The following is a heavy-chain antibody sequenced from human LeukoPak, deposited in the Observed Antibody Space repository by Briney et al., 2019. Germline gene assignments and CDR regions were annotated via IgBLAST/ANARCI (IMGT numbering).Heavy chain of an antibody. Sequence: GGSLRLSCAASGFTFDDYAMHGVREAPGEGLECVSGISWNSGSIGYADSVKGRFTISRDNAKNSLYMQMNSLRPEDTALYYCAKDSYYDSSGYAFDICGQGTMVTASS. J-gene: IGHJ3*02. CDR2: ISWNSGSI. CDR1: GFTFDDYA. D-gene: IGHD3-22*01. CDR3: AKDSYYDSSGYAFDI. V-gene: IGHV3-9*01.